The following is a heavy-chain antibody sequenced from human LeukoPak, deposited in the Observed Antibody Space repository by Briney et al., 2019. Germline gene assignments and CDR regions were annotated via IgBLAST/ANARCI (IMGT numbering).Heavy chain of an antibody. CDR3: ARGYYYGSGTTTMGY. Sequence: ASVKVSCKASGYTFTGYYMHWVRQAPGQGLEWMGWINPNSGGTNYAQKFQGWVTMTRDTSISTAYMELSRLRSDDTAVYYCARGYYYGSGTTTMGYWSQGTLVTVSS. CDR2: INPNSGGT. D-gene: IGHD3-10*01. CDR1: GYTFTGYY. V-gene: IGHV1-2*04. J-gene: IGHJ4*02.